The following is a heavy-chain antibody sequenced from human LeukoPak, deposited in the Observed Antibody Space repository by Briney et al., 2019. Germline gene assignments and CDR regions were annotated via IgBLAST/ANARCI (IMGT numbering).Heavy chain of an antibody. CDR2: NYYSGCT. J-gene: IGHJ4*02. D-gene: IGHD5-18*01. CDR3: ARVDTSMVIDY. V-gene: IGHV4-39*01. CDR1: GGSISSSSYY. Sequence: SETLSLTCTVSGGSISSSSYYWGWIRQPPGKGLEWIGSNYYSGCTSYNPSLKSRVTISVDTSKNQFSLKLSSVTAADTAVYYCARVDTSMVIDYWGQGTLVTVSS.